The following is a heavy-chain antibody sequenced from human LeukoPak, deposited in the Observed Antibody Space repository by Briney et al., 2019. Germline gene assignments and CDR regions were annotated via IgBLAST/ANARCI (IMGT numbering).Heavy chain of an antibody. CDR2: ITHSGYT. Sequence: SETLSLTCTVSGYSISSGRYWAWIRQPPGKGLEWIGSITHSGYTNYNPSLKSRLSISVDMSKNLFSLKLTSVTAADTAVYYCARHDYGLLDAFDIWGQGTMVTVSS. V-gene: IGHV4-38-2*02. J-gene: IGHJ3*02. CDR1: GYSISSGRY. CDR3: ARHDYGLLDAFDI. D-gene: IGHD3-16*01.